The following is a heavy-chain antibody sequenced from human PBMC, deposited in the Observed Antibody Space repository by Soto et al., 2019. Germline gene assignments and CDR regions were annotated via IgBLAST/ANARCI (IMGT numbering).Heavy chain of an antibody. CDR1: GFTFSSYG. CDR2: IWYDGSNK. CDR3: ERDSSGDHDY. V-gene: IGHV3-33*01. Sequence: QVQLVESGGGVVQPGRSLRLSCAASGFTFSSYGMHWDRQAPSKGLEWVTVIWYDGSNKYYADSVKGRFTISRDNSKHSLYLQMHSLRAEDTAVYYCERDSSGDHDYWGQGTLVPVSS. J-gene: IGHJ4*02. D-gene: IGHD3-22*01.